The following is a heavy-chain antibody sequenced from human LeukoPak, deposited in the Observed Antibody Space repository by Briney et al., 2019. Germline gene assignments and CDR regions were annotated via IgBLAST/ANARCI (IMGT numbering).Heavy chain of an antibody. CDR1: GFAFSRYG. CDR2: IWDDGSNQ. CDR3: AKDQEQWLYYYYGMDV. Sequence: GGSLRLSCAASGFAFSRYGMHWVRQAPGKGLEWVAVIWDDGSNQKYADSVKGRFTISRDNSKNTLDLQMNSLRAEDTAVYYCAKDQEQWLYYYYGMDVWGQGTTVTVSS. D-gene: IGHD6-19*01. J-gene: IGHJ6*02. V-gene: IGHV3-33*06.